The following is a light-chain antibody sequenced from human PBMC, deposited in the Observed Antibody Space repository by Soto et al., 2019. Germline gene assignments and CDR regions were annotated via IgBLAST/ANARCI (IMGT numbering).Light chain of an antibody. CDR2: DAS. CDR3: QQYNNYSWT. CDR1: QFISTW. V-gene: IGKV1-5*01. Sequence: DIQMTPSPSPLSASVGDRVTITCRASQFISTWLAWYQQQPGKAPRLLIYDASTLERGVPSRFRGSGSGTEFTLTISSLQPDDFATYYCQQYNNYSWTFGQGTKV. J-gene: IGKJ1*01.